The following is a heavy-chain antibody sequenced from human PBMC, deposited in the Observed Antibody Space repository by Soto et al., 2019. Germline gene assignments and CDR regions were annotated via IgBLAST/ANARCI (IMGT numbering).Heavy chain of an antibody. CDR3: ARDSVDDFWSGPLYYYGMDV. V-gene: IGHV1-18*01. Sequence: GASVKVSCKASGYTFTSYGISWVRQAPGQGLEWMGWISAYNGNTNYAQKLQGRVTMTTDTSTSTAYMELRSLRSDDTAVYYCARDSVDDFWSGPLYYYGMDVWGQGATVTVSS. CDR1: GYTFTSYG. CDR2: ISAYNGNT. J-gene: IGHJ6*02. D-gene: IGHD3-3*01.